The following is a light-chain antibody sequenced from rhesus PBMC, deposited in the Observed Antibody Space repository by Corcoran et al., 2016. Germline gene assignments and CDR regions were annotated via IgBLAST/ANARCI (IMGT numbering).Light chain of an antibody. Sequence: QVILTQSPATLSLSPGERATLSFRASQSVSSYLAWYQQKPGQAPRLLIYGASSRATGIPDRFSGSGSGTDVTLTISSLEPEDVGVYHCYQHSSGWPVGQGTKVEIK. CDR2: GAS. CDR3: YQHSSGWP. J-gene: IGKJ1*01. CDR1: QSVSSY. V-gene: IGKV3-10*01.